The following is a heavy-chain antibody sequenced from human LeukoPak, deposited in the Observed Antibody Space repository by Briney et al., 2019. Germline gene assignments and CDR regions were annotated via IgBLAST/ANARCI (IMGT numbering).Heavy chain of an antibody. CDR3: AGRYFDWLSYYYYGMDV. CDR2: IYYSGST. D-gene: IGHD3-9*01. V-gene: IGHV4-59*01. CDR1: GGSISSYY. Sequence: PSETLSLTCTVSGGSISSYYWSWIRQPPGKGLEWIGYIYYSGSTNYNPSLKSRVTISVDTPKNQFSLKLSSVTAADTAVYYCAGRYFDWLSYYYYGMDVWGQGTTVTVSS. J-gene: IGHJ6*02.